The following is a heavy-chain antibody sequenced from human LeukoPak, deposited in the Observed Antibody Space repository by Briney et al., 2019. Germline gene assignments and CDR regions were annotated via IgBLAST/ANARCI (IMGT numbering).Heavy chain of an antibody. CDR3: VTLTTAVSEHVFDL. J-gene: IGHJ3*01. CDR2: INSDGTST. CDR1: GFTFSNYR. Sequence: GGSLRLSCAASGFTFSNYRVHWVRQAAGKGLLWVSRINSDGTSTSHADFVEGRFPISRDNAKNTVSLQINTLRAEDRAVLYFVTLTTAVSEHVFDLWGQGTVVTVSS. D-gene: IGHD4-23*01. V-gene: IGHV3-74*01.